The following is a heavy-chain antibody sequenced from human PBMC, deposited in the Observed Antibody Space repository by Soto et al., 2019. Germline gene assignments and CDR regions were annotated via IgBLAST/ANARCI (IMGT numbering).Heavy chain of an antibody. D-gene: IGHD6-19*01. V-gene: IGHV3-74*01. Sequence: HPGGSLRLSCAASGFTFSSDWMHWVRQVPGKGLVWVSRIHFDGSTTHYADSVKGRFTISRDNAKNTLSLQMNSLRAEDTAVYFCARDAYISGYYQFDYWGQGTLVTVSS. J-gene: IGHJ4*02. CDR2: IHFDGSTT. CDR1: GFTFSSDW. CDR3: ARDAYISGYYQFDY.